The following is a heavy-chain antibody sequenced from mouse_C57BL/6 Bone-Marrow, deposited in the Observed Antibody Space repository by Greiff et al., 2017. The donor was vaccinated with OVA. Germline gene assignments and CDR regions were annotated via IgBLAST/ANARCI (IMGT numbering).Heavy chain of an antibody. CDR2: IDPSDSYT. CDR1: GYTFTSYW. Sequence: QVQLQQPGAELVKPGASVKLSCKASGYTFTSYWMQWVKQRPGQGLAWIGEIDPSDSYTNYNQKFKGKATLTVDTSSSTAYMQLNSLTSEDSAVYYCASAVFAYWGQGTLVTVSA. J-gene: IGHJ3*01. CDR3: ASAVFAY. V-gene: IGHV1-50*01.